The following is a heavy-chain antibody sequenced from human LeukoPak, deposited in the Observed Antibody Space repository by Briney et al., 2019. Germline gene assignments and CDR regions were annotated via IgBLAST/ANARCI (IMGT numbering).Heavy chain of an antibody. D-gene: IGHD4-17*01. J-gene: IGHJ1*01. Sequence: GRSLRLSCAASGFTFSSFGMHWVRQAPGQGLEWVAVISFDGSNQYYADSVKGRFTIYRDNFKNTVYLQMNSLRAEETAVYHCAKSHPPTVTTEEGEYLQHWGQGTLVTVSS. V-gene: IGHV3-30*18. CDR3: AKSHPPTVTTEEGEYLQH. CDR1: GFTFSSFG. CDR2: ISFDGSNQ.